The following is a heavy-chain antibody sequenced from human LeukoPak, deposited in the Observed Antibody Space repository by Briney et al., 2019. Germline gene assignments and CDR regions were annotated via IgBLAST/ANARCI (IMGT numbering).Heavy chain of an antibody. D-gene: IGHD5-24*01. Sequence: GESLKISRKSSGYSFTNYWIGLVRQVPGKGVGWLRIIYPGDSDTSYSPSFQGQVTISADKSISTAYLQWSSLKASDTAMYYCARLERGPIDYWGQGTLVTVSS. CDR1: GYSFTNYW. CDR3: ARLERGPIDY. V-gene: IGHV5-51*01. CDR2: IYPGDSDT. J-gene: IGHJ4*02.